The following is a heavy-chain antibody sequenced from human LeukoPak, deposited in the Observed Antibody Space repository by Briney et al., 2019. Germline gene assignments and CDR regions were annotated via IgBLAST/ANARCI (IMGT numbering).Heavy chain of an antibody. CDR3: AKDSDWDRGYHFDY. CDR2: IRYDGINK. Sequence: GGSLRLSRAASGFTLSSDAMHWVRQAPGKGLEWVAFIRYDGINKQYADSVKGRFTTSRDTSKNALYLQMNSLRAEDTAVYYCAKDSDWDRGYHFDYWGQGTLVTVSS. J-gene: IGHJ4*02. V-gene: IGHV3-30*02. D-gene: IGHD3-22*01. CDR1: GFTLSSDA.